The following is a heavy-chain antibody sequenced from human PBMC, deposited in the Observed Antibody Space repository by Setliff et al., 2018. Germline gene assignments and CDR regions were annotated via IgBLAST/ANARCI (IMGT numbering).Heavy chain of an antibody. CDR3: ARPSHWDNALDI. J-gene: IGHJ3*02. D-gene: IGHD7-27*01. Sequence: ASVKVSCKASGYTFTSYGINWVRQAPGQGLEWMGRISTYNGDTNYAQKIQGRVIMTTDTSTNTAHMELRSLSSDDTAMYYCARPSHWDNALDIWGQGTMVTVSS. CDR2: ISTYNGDT. V-gene: IGHV1-18*01. CDR1: GYTFTSYG.